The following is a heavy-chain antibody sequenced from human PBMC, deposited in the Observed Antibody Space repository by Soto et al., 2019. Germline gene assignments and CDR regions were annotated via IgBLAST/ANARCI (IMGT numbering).Heavy chain of an antibody. V-gene: IGHV4-4*03. CDR3: ATSPSYGDYWSCDY. D-gene: IGHD4-17*01. CDR1: GRSLSSSNW. J-gene: IGHJ4*02. CDR2: IYHSGST. Sequence: PDMLSLTCAVSGRSLSSSNWGSGVRPPPGKGLEWIGEIYHSGSTNYNPSLKSRVTISVDKSKNQFSLKLSSVTAADTAVYDCATSPSYGDYWSCDYWGQGTRVTVS.